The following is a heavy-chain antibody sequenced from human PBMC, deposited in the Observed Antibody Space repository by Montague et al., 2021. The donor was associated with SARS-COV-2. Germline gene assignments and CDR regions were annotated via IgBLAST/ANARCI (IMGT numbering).Heavy chain of an antibody. V-gene: IGHV3-48*03. Sequence: SLRLSCAASGFTFSSYEMNWVRQAPGKGLEWVSYISSSGSTIYYVDSVKGRFTISRDNAKNSLYLQMNSLRAEDTAVYYCTSEMATIEYYDYGMDVWGQGTTVTVSS. D-gene: IGHD5-24*01. CDR2: ISSSGSTI. CDR1: GFTFSSYE. J-gene: IGHJ6*02. CDR3: TSEMATIEYYDYGMDV.